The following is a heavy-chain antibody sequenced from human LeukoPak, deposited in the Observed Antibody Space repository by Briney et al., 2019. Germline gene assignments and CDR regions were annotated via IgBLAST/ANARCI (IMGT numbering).Heavy chain of an antibody. CDR3: AAEPPNRNLGGY. J-gene: IGHJ4*02. CDR2: IVVGSGNT. Sequence: SVKVSCNASGFTFTSSAMQWVRQARGQRLEWIGWIVVGSGNTNYAQKFQERVTITRDMSTSTAYMELSSLRSEDTAVYYCAAEPPNRNLGGYWGQGTLVTVSS. V-gene: IGHV1-58*02. CDR1: GFTFTSSA. D-gene: IGHD1-1*01.